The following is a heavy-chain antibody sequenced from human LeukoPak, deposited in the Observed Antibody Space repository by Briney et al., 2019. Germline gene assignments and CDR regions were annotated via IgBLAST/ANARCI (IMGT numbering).Heavy chain of an antibody. CDR3: ARFGIAARPFDS. D-gene: IGHD6-6*01. J-gene: IGHJ4*02. V-gene: IGHV4-39*01. CDR2: IYYSGST. Sequence: ASETLSLTCTVSGGSISSSSYYWGWIRQPPGKGLEWIGSIYYSGSTYYNPSLKSRVTISVDTSKNQSSLKLSSVTAADTAVYYCARFGIAARPFDSWGQGTLVTVSS. CDR1: GGSISSSSYY.